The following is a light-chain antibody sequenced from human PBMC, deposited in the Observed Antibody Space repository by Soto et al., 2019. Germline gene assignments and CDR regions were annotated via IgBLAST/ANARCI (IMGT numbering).Light chain of an antibody. V-gene: IGKV3-20*01. CDR3: QQYGSQPIT. CDR2: GAS. CDR1: QSVSSSY. J-gene: IGKJ5*01. Sequence: EIVLTQSPGTLSLSPGERATLSCRASQSVSSSYLAWYQQKPGQAPRLLIYGASSRATGIPDRFSGSGSGKDFTLTISRLEPEDFAVYYCQQYGSQPITFGQGTRLEIK.